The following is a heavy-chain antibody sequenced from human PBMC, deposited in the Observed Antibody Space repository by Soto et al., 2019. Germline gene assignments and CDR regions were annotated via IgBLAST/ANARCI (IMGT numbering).Heavy chain of an antibody. D-gene: IGHD1-20*01. V-gene: IGHV1-69*13. CDR3: ARDISGNGGYYFDY. CDR2: IIPIFGTA. J-gene: IGHJ4*02. Sequence: GASVKVSCKASGGTFSSYAISWVRQAPGQGLEWMGGIIPIFGTANYAQKFQGRVTITADESTSTAYMELSSLRSEDTAVYYCARDISGNGGYYFDYWGQGTLVTVSS. CDR1: GGTFSSYA.